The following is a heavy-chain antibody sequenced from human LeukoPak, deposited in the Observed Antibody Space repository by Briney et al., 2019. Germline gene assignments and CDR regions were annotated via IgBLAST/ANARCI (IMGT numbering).Heavy chain of an antibody. D-gene: IGHD1-26*01. CDR1: GGSFSGYY. J-gene: IGHJ3*02. V-gene: IGHV4-34*04. CDR3: ARPSYSGSLDAFDI. Sequence: SETLSLTCAVYGGSFSGYYWSWIRQPPGKGLEWIGEINHSGSTSHNPSLKSRATISVDTSKNQFSLKLSSVTAADTAVYYCARPSYSGSLDAFDIWGQGTMVTVSS. CDR2: INHSGST.